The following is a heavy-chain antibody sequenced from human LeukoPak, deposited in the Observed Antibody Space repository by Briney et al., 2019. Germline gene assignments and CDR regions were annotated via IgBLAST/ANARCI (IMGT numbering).Heavy chain of an antibody. CDR1: GYTFTSYG. V-gene: IGHV1-18*01. CDR3: ARGLGDYYYYGMDV. Sequence: ASVKVSCTASGYTFTSYGSSWVRQAPGQGLEWMGWISAYNGNTNYAQKLQGRVTMPTDTSTSKAYMQLRSLRSDDTAVYYCARGLGDYYYYGMDVWGQGTTVTVSS. J-gene: IGHJ6*02. CDR2: ISAYNGNT. D-gene: IGHD3-16*01.